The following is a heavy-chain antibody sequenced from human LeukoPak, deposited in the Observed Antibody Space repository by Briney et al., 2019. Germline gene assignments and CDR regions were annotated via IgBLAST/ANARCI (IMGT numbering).Heavy chain of an antibody. CDR3: ARGGTTVTFFDY. V-gene: IGHV4-39*07. CDR1: GGSISSSIFY. J-gene: IGHJ4*02. Sequence: PSETLSLTCTVSGGSISSSIFYWGWIRQPPGKGLEWIGNVYNAGSTFYNPSVKSRVTISVDTSKNQFSLKLTSVTAADTAVYYCARGGTTVTFFDYWGQGTLVTVSS. CDR2: VYNAGST. D-gene: IGHD4-17*01.